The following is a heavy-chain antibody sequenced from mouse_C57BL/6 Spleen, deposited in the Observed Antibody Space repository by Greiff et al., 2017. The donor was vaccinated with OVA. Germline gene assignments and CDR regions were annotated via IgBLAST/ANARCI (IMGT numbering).Heavy chain of an antibody. D-gene: IGHD1-1*01. Sequence: EVHLVESGGGLVQPGGSLSLSCAASGFTFTDYYMSWVRQPPGKALEWLGFIRNKANGYTTEYSASVKGRFTISTDNSQSILYLQVNALRAEDSATYYCARYIITTVVATKNWYFDVWGTGTTVTVSS. V-gene: IGHV7-3*01. J-gene: IGHJ1*03. CDR1: GFTFTDYY. CDR3: ARYIITTVVATKNWYFDV. CDR2: IRNKANGYTT.